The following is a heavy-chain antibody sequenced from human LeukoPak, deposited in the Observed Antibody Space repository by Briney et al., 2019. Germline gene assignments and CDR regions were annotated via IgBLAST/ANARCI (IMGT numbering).Heavy chain of an antibody. Sequence: GASVKVSCKASGYTFTGYYMHWVRQAPGQGLEWMGWINSSGGTKYAQKFQGRVTMTRDTSTSTVYMELSSLRSEDTAVYYCARGHWTMVRGVIITSPRGYYYYGMDVWGQGTTVTVSS. D-gene: IGHD3-10*01. CDR3: ARGHWTMVRGVIITSPRGYYYYGMDV. CDR2: INSSGGT. CDR1: GYTFTGYY. V-gene: IGHV1-2*02. J-gene: IGHJ6*02.